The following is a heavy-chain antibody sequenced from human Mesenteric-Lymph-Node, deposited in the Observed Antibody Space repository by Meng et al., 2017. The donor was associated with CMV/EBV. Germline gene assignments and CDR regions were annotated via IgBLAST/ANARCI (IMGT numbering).Heavy chain of an antibody. CDR2: INHSGST. CDR1: GGSFSGYY. J-gene: IGHJ4*02. Sequence: AVYGGSFSGYYWSGIRQPPGKGLEWIGEINHSGSTNYNPSLKSRVTISVDTSKNQFSLKLSSVTAADTAVYYCARTYYYDSSGYNDYWGQGTLVTVSS. CDR3: ARTYYYDSSGYNDY. V-gene: IGHV4-34*01. D-gene: IGHD3-22*01.